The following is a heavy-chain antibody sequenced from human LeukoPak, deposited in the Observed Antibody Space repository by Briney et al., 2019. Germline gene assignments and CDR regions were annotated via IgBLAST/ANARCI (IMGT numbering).Heavy chain of an antibody. CDR3: ARGLLRGYYFDY. V-gene: IGHV1-69*06. CDR1: GGTFSSYA. Sequence: SVKVSCKASGGTFSSYAISWVRQAPGQGLEWMGGIIPIFGTANYAQKFQGRVTITADKSTSTAYMELSSLRSEDTAVYYCARGLLRGYYFDYWGQGTLVTVSS. J-gene: IGHJ4*02. CDR2: IIPIFGTA. D-gene: IGHD4-23*01.